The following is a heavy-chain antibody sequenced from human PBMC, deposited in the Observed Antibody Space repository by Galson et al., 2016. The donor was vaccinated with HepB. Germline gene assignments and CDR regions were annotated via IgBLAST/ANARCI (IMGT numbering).Heavy chain of an antibody. D-gene: IGHD2-2*01. CDR3: PRGIGYYCSSTSCPQYFHH. CDR1: GGTFSGDA. V-gene: IGHV1-69*05. Sequence: SVKVSCKASGGTFSGDAISWVRQAPGQGLEWMGGISPIFGTTNYAQTFQGRVTITTDASTSTAYMALGSLRSEDTAVYYCPRGIGYYCSSTSCPQYFHHWGQGTLVTVSS. CDR2: ISPIFGTT. J-gene: IGHJ1*01.